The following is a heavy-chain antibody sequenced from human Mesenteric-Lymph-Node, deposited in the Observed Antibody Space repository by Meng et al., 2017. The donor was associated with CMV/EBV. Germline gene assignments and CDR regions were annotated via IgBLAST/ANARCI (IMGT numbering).Heavy chain of an antibody. J-gene: IGHJ6*02. V-gene: IGHV3-49*04. Sequence: GGSLRLSCTASGSTFGAYAMSWVRQAPGKGLEWVAFIRSKAFGGATEYAASVKDRFIVSRDDSKSIAYLQMNSLKTEDTAVYYCTREPHYDVLTGYAPIHGMDVWGQGTTVTVSS. CDR3: TREPHYDVLTGYAPIHGMDV. CDR2: IRSKAFGGAT. CDR1: GSTFGAYA. D-gene: IGHD3-9*01.